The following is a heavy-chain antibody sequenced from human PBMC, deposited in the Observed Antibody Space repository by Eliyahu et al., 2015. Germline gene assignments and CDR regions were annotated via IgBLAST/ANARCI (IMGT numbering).Heavy chain of an antibody. CDR1: XXSXXXYS. CDR2: ISSSSAHI. CDR3: AGGISMKIGVPDGFDF. V-gene: IGHV3-21*01. J-gene: IGHJ3*01. D-gene: IGHD3-22*01. Sequence: EVQLVESGGGLVKPGGSVXLSXAASXXSXXXYSMNWVRQAPGKGLEXVSAISSSSAHIFYADSVKGRFTISRDNAKNSLYLQMNNLRVEDTAVYYCAGGISMKIGVPDGFDFWGQGTMVTVSS.